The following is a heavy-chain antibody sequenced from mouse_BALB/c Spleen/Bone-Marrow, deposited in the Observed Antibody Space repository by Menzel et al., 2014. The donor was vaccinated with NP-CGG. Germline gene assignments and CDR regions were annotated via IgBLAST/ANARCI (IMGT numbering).Heavy chain of an antibody. J-gene: IGHJ1*01. Sequence: EVKVEESGGGLVQPGGSLRLSCATSGFTFSDFYMEWVRKPPGKRLEWIAASRNKANDYTTEYSASVKGRFIVSRATSQSILYLQMNALRSEDTAIYYCARDYYGSSYWYFDVWGAGTTVTVSS. D-gene: IGHD1-1*01. V-gene: IGHV7-1*02. CDR1: GFTFSDFY. CDR2: SRNKANDYTT. CDR3: ARDYYGSSYWYFDV.